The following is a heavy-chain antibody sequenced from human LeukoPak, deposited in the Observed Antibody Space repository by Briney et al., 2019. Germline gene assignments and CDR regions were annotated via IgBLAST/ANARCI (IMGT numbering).Heavy chain of an antibody. Sequence: GGSLRLSCAASGFTFSSYGMSWVRQAPGKGLEWVSVISGSGGSTYYADSVKGRFTISRDNAKNSVYLHMNSLRAEDTALYYCARLSAYYYGSYFYYYMDVWGKGTTVTVSS. V-gene: IGHV3-23*01. J-gene: IGHJ6*03. CDR3: ARLSAYYYGSYFYYYMDV. CDR1: GFTFSSYG. CDR2: ISGSGGST. D-gene: IGHD3-10*01.